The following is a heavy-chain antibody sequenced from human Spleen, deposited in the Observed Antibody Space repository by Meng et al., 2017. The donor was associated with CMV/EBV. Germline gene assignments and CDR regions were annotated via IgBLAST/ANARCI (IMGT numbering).Heavy chain of an antibody. D-gene: IGHD1-7*01. V-gene: IGHV1-69*10. CDR1: GGTFSSYA. CDR3: ARGGVNWNYVNGYYYGMDV. J-gene: IGHJ6*02. Sequence: SVKVSCKASGGTFSSYAISWVRQAPGQGLEWMGGIIPILGIANYAQKFQGRVTITADKSTSTAYMELSSLRSEDTAVYYCARGGVNWNYVNGYYYGMDVWGQGTTVTVSS. CDR2: IIPILGIA.